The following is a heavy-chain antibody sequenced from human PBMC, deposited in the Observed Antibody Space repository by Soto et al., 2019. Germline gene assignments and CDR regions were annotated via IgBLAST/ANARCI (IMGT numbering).Heavy chain of an antibody. J-gene: IGHJ6*02. D-gene: IGHD1-1*01. CDR1: GFTFSNAW. Sequence: EVQLVESGGGLVKPGGSLRLSCAASGFTFSNAWMNWVRQAPGKGLEWVGRIKSKTDGGTTDYAAPVKGRFTISRDDSKNTLYLQMNSLKTEDTAVYYCTTGSVQLERRRYYYYGMDVWGQGTTVTVSS. CDR3: TTGSVQLERRRYYYYGMDV. V-gene: IGHV3-15*07. CDR2: IKSKTDGGTT.